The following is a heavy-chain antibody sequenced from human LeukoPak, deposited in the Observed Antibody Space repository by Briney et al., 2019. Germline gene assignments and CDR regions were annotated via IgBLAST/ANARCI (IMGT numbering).Heavy chain of an antibody. CDR1: GNYW. CDR2: INSDGNWT. J-gene: IGHJ4*02. D-gene: IGHD2/OR15-2a*01. V-gene: IGHV3-74*01. Sequence: GGSLRLSCAASGNYWMHWVRQAPGKGLVWVSHINSDGNWTSYADSVKGRFTISKDNAKNTVYLQMNSLRAEDTAVYYCVSFYETYWGRGTLVTVSS. CDR3: VSFYETY.